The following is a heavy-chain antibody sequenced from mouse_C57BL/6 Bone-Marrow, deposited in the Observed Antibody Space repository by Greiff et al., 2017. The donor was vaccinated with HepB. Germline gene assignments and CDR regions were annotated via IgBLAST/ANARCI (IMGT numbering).Heavy chain of an antibody. CDR2: IDPSDSYT. J-gene: IGHJ4*01. CDR1: GYTFTSYW. V-gene: IGHV1-50*01. Sequence: QVQLQQPGAELVKPGASVKLSCKASGYTFTSYWMQWVKQRPGQGLEWIGEIDPSDSYTNYNQKFKGKATLTVDTSSSTAYMQLSSLTSEDSAVYYCARSVDYPFYYAMDYWGQGTSVTVSS. D-gene: IGHD2-4*01. CDR3: ARSVDYPFYYAMDY.